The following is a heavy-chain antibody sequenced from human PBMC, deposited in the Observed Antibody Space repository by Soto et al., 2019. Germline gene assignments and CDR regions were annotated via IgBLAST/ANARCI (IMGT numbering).Heavy chain of an antibody. D-gene: IGHD3-22*01. Sequence: LRLSCAASGFTFSSYAMSWVRQAPGKGLEWVSAISGSGGSTYYADSVKGRFTISRDNSKNTLYLQMNSLRAEDTAVYYCAKYRHYYDSSASPLDYWGQGTLVTVSS. CDR2: ISGSGGST. J-gene: IGHJ4*02. CDR3: AKYRHYYDSSASPLDY. CDR1: GFTFSSYA. V-gene: IGHV3-23*01.